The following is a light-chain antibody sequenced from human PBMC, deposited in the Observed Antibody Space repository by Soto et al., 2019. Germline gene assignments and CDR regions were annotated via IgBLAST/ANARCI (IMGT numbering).Light chain of an antibody. CDR1: QSVSTY. Sequence: EIVMTQSPATLSVSPGERATLSCRASQSVSTYLAWYQQKPGQAPRLLIYSASTRATGIPARFSGGGSGTEFTLTISSLQSEDXAVXXCXXXXXXXPRWTFGQGTKVEIK. V-gene: IGKV3-15*01. J-gene: IGKJ1*01. CDR2: SAS. CDR3: XXXXXXXPRWT.